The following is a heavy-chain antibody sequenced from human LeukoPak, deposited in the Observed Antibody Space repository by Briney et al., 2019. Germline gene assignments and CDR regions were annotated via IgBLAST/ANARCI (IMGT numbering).Heavy chain of an antibody. Sequence: SVKVSCKASGGTFSSYAISWVRQAPGQGLEWMGGIIPIFGTANYAQKFQGRVTMTRDTSTSTVYMELSSLRSEDTAVYHCARVRYCSNTSCPDFDYWGQGTLVTVSS. CDR1: GGTFSSYA. V-gene: IGHV1-69*05. CDR3: ARVRYCSNTSCPDFDY. J-gene: IGHJ4*02. CDR2: IIPIFGTA. D-gene: IGHD2-2*01.